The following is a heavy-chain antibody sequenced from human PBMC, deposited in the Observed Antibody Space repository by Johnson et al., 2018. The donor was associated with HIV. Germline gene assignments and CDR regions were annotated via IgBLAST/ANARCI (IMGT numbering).Heavy chain of an antibody. V-gene: IGHV3-30-3*02. CDR2: ISYDGSNK. D-gene: IGHD6-19*01. J-gene: IGHJ3*02. Sequence: QVHLVESGGGVVQPGGSLRLSCAASGFTFSNYAMYWVRQAPGKGLEWVAAISYDGSNKYYADSVKGRFTISRDNSKNTLYLQMNSLRAEDTAVYYCAKRGSGWPSDAFDIWGQGTMVTVSS. CDR1: GFTFSNYA. CDR3: AKRGSGWPSDAFDI.